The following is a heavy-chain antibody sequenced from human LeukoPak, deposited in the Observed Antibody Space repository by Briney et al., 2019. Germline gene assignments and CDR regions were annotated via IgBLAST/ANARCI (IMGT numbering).Heavy chain of an antibody. CDR2: IYCSAST. V-gene: IGHV4-31*03. J-gene: IGHJ6*04. CDR1: GGSISSGGYY. CDR3: AREGITMVRGVPNYYYGMDV. D-gene: IGHD3-10*01. Sequence: SETLSLTCTVSGGSISSGGYYWSWIRQHPGKGLEWIGYIYCSASTYYNPSLKSRVTISVDTSKNQFSLKLSSVTAADTAVYYCAREGITMVRGVPNYYYGMDVWGKGTTVTVSS.